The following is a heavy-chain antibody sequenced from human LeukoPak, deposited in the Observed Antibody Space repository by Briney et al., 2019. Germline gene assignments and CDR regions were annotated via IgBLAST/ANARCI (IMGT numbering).Heavy chain of an antibody. V-gene: IGHV3-48*01. CDR1: GFTFSSYS. CDR3: AREQDREASATIVGDY. J-gene: IGHJ4*02. Sequence: GSLRLSCAASGFTFSSYSMNWVRQAPGKGLEWVSYISSSSSTIYYADSVKGRFTISRDNAKNSLYLQMNSLGAEDTALYYCAREQDREASATIVGDYWGQGTLVTVSS. CDR2: ISSSSSTI. D-gene: IGHD2-15*01.